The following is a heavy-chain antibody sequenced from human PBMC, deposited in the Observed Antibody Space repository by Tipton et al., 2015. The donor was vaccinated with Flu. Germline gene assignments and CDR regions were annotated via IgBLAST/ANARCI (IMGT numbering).Heavy chain of an antibody. J-gene: IGHJ5*02. D-gene: IGHD3-10*01. CDR1: GGSINNYY. Sequence: TLSLTCTVSGGSINNYYWTWIRQPPGKGLEWIGYIYYSGRTTYDPSLKSRVTISVDTSKNQFSLRLNSVTAADTAVYYCARDSMVRGTIGPWGQGTLVTVSS. CDR2: IYYSGRT. V-gene: IGHV4-59*12. CDR3: ARDSMVRGTIGP.